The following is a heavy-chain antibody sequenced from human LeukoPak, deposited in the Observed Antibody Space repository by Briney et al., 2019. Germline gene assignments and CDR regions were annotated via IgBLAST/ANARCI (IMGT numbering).Heavy chain of an antibody. CDR1: GYSFTSYW. V-gene: IGHV5-51*01. CDR2: IYPGDSDT. D-gene: IGHD2-15*01. CDR3: ARYYGYCSGGSCYSTRLDY. Sequence: GESLKISCKGSGYSFTSYWIGWVRQMPGKGLEGMGIIYPGDSDTRYSPSFQGQVTISADKSISTAYLQWSSLKASDTAMYYCARYYGYCSGGSCYSTRLDYWGQGTLVTVSS. J-gene: IGHJ4*02.